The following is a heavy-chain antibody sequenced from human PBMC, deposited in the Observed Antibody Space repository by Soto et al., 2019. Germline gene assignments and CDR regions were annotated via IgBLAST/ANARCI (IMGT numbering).Heavy chain of an antibody. D-gene: IGHD3-22*01. CDR2: IYYSGST. J-gene: IGHJ4*02. CDR1: GGSISSDNYY. V-gene: IGHV4-30-4*01. CDR3: ACTSYFDNSGSAY. Sequence: SETLSLTCTVSGGSISSDNYYWSWIRQPPGKGLEWIGYIYYSGSTYYNPSLKSRVIISIDTSKNQFSLKLSSVTAADTAVYYCACTSYFDNSGSAYWGQGTLVTVSS.